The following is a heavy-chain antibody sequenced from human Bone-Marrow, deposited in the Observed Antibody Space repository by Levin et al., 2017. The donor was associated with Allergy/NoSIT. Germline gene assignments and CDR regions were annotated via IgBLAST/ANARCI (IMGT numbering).Heavy chain of an antibody. V-gene: IGHV3-15*01. D-gene: IGHD1-14*01. CDR2: IKRITDGGTT. CDR3: LLGTPGDDSTDH. J-gene: IGHJ3*01. Sequence: GESLKISCAASGFTFSIGWLTWIRQAPGKGLEWVGRIKRITDGGTTDYGAPVKGRFTISRDDSKNTVYLQMNSLKTDDTAEYYCLLGTPGDDSTDHWGQGTMVTVSS. CDR1: GFTFSIGW.